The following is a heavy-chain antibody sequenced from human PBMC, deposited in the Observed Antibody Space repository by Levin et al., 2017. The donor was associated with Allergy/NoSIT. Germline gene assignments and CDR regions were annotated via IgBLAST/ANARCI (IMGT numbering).Heavy chain of an antibody. CDR1: GFTFSDFY. CDR3: ARGEYGTSASCYTKPRSSMDV. V-gene: IGHV3-11*01. CDR2: ISFSGSNI. J-gene: IGHJ6*02. Sequence: GGSLRLSCAASGFTFSDFYMSWIRQAPGKGLEWLSYISFSGSNIYYADSVKGRFTISRDNAKNSLYLQMNSLRAEATAVYYCARGEYGTSASCYTKPRSSMDVWGQGTTVTVSS. D-gene: IGHD2-2*02.